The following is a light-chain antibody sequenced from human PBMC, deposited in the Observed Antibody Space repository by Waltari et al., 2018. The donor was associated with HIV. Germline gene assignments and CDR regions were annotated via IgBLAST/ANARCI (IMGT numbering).Light chain of an antibody. CDR2: KDT. Sequence: SYQLIQAPSLSVSPGQTATITCSGAFLARKVAWWFQQKPGQAPLLLIYKDTRRPSEIPGRFSGSSSGTSVTLTISGAQVDDEATYYCYSATDNIGVFGGGTKLTVL. V-gene: IGLV3-27*01. CDR3: YSATDNIGV. J-gene: IGLJ2*01. CDR1: FLARKV.